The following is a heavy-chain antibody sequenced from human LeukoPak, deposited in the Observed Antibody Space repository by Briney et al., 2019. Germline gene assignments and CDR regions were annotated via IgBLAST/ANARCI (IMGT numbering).Heavy chain of an antibody. Sequence: SETLSLTCTVSGVSINDFYWTWIRQSPGNGLEWIGYIYYDGSTDYNPSLKSRVTISVDTSKNQFSLKLSSVTAADTAVYYCARDTGRGTTDNWFDPWGQGTLVTVSS. V-gene: IGHV4-59*08. CDR1: GVSINDFY. CDR2: IYYDGST. J-gene: IGHJ5*02. D-gene: IGHD5-18*01. CDR3: ARDTGRGTTDNWFDP.